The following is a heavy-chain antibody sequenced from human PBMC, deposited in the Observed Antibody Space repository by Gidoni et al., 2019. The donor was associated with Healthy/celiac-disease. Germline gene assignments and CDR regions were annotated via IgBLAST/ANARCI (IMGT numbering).Heavy chain of an antibody. V-gene: IGHV3-9*01. J-gene: IGHJ4*02. CDR2: ISWNSGSI. D-gene: IGHD3-3*01. Sequence: EVQLVESGGGLVQPGRSLRLSCAASGFTFDDYAMHWVRQALGKGLGWVSGISWNSGSIGYADSVKGRFTISRDNAKNSLYLQMNSLRAEDTALYYCAKDFLGQPGSDFDYWGQGTLVTVSS. CDR3: AKDFLGQPGSDFDY. CDR1: GFTFDDYA.